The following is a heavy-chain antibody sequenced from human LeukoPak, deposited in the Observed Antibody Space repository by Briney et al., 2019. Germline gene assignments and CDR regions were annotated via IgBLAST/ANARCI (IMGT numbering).Heavy chain of an antibody. V-gene: IGHV5-51*01. Sequence: GESLKISCKGSGCTFSNYWIGWVRQMPGKGLQWMGIIYPGDSDTRYNPSFQGQVTISADKSISTAYLHWSSLKASDSAIYYCARRGAASEWFDPWGQGTRVTVSP. J-gene: IGHJ5*02. CDR3: ARRGAASEWFDP. CDR1: GCTFSNYW. CDR2: IYPGDSDT.